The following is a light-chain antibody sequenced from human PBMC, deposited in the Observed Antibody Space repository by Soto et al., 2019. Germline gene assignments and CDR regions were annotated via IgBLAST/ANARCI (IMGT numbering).Light chain of an antibody. CDR2: DAS. J-gene: IGKJ4*01. V-gene: IGKV3-11*01. CDR1: QSVGTY. CDR3: QQRVNWLT. Sequence: EIVLTQSPAILSLSPGERATLSCRASQSVGTYLDWYQQKLGQAPRLLIYDASNRATRIPARFSGSGSGTDFTLTISSLEPEDFAVYYCQQRVNWLTFGGGTKVEL.